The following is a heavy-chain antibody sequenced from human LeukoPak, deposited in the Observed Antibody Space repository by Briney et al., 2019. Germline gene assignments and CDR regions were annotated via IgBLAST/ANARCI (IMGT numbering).Heavy chain of an antibody. CDR2: ISYDGSNK. CDR3: AKDFGWRSVDTAMVNY. V-gene: IGHV3-30*18. D-gene: IGHD5-18*01. Sequence: PGGSLRLSCAASGFTFSSYGMHWVRQAPGKGLEGVAVISYDGSNKYYADSVKGRFTISRDNSKNTLYLQMNSLRAEDTAVYYCAKDFGWRSVDTAMVNYWGQGTLVTVSS. J-gene: IGHJ4*02. CDR1: GFTFSSYG.